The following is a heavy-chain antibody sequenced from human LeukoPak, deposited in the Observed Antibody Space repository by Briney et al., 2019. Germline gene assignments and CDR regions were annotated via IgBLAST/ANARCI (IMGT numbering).Heavy chain of an antibody. CDR1: GGSISSSSYY. J-gene: IGHJ4*02. CDR2: IYYSGST. D-gene: IGHD3-22*01. V-gene: IGHV4-39*07. Sequence: PSETLSLTCTVSGGSISSSSYYWGWIRQPPGKGLEWIGSIYYSGSTYYNPSLKSRVTISVDTSKNQFSLKLSSVTAADTAVYYCARLDYYDSSGPAFDYWGQGTLVTVSS. CDR3: ARLDYYDSSGPAFDY.